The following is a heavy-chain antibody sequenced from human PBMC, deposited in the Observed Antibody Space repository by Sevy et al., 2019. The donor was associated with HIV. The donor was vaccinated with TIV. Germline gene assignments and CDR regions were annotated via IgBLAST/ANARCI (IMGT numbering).Heavy chain of an antibody. D-gene: IGHD3-10*01. CDR2: ISSSSDYI. V-gene: IGHV3-21*06. CDR3: GRDINVPVYYGSGSGHSDY. Sequence: GGSLRLSCAASGFSFSRYRMNWVRQAPGKGLEWVSSISSSSDYIYYADSIKGRFTISRVNAKNSLYLQRGSLSAEDTAVYYCGRDINVPVYYGSGSGHSDYWGQGTLVTVSS. CDR1: GFSFSRYR. J-gene: IGHJ4*02.